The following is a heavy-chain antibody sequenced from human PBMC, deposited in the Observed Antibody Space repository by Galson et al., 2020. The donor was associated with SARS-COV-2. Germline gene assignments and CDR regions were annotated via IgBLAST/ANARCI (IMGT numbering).Heavy chain of an antibody. Sequence: GGSLRLSCAASAIPVSTYDMHWVRQAPGKGLEWVASISDDAANKDYADSVKGRFTISRDTSKNTLYLHMSSLRAEDTAVYYCARRGSYSSRWLDDWGQGTLLTVSS. CDR3: ARRGSYSSRWLDD. V-gene: IGHV3-30*03. D-gene: IGHD6-13*01. CDR2: ISDDAANK. J-gene: IGHJ4*02. CDR1: AIPVSTYD.